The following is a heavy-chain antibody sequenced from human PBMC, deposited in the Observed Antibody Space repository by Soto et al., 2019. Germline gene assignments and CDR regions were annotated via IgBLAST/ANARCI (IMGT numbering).Heavy chain of an antibody. D-gene: IGHD2-15*01. V-gene: IGHV1-69*01. CDR1: GGTFSSYA. Sequence: QVQLVQSGAEVKKPGSSVKVSCKASGGTFSSYAISWVRQAPGQGLEWMRGIIPIFGTANYAQKFQGRVTITADESTSTAYMELSSLRSEDTAVYYCARDVYCSGGSCYDGMDVWGQGTTVTVSS. J-gene: IGHJ6*02. CDR2: IIPIFGTA. CDR3: ARDVYCSGGSCYDGMDV.